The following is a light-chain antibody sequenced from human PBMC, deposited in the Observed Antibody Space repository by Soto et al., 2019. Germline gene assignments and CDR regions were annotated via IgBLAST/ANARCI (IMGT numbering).Light chain of an antibody. J-gene: IGKJ2*01. CDR3: QQSNITPYT. CDR1: QGISRY. CDR2: AAS. Sequence: DIQMTQSPSSLAASGGDRVTITCRTSQGISRYLNWYQQKPGKAPKLMIYAASILQSGVPSRFSGSGSGTYGTLTITSLQPEDSATYYCQQSNITPYTFGQGTKREIK. V-gene: IGKV1-39*01.